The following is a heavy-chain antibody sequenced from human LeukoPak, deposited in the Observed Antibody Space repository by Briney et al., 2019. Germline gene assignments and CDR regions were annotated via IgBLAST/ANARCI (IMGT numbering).Heavy chain of an antibody. V-gene: IGHV3-23*01. D-gene: IGHD3-10*01. Sequence: GGSLRLSCAVSGFTFRTYAMSWVRQAPGKGLEWVSAISGSGGTTYYADSVKGRFTISRGNSKNTLYLQMNSLRAEDTAVYYCAKLSTFGDLSRVRFDPWGQGTLVTVSS. J-gene: IGHJ5*02. CDR2: ISGSGGTT. CDR3: AKLSTFGDLSRVRFDP. CDR1: GFTFRTYA.